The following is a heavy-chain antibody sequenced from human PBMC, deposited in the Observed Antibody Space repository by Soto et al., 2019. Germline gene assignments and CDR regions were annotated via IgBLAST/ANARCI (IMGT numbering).Heavy chain of an antibody. V-gene: IGHV1-69*02. D-gene: IGHD3-10*01. J-gene: IGHJ2*01. CDR3: ARTGDQDWYFDL. CDR1: GGTFSSYT. Sequence: QVQLVQSGAEVKKPGSSVKVSCTASGGTFSSYTISWVRQAPGQGLEWMGRIIPILGIANYAQKFQGRVTITADKSTTPAYMELSSLRSEDTAVYYCARTGDQDWYFDLWGRGTLVTVSS. CDR2: IIPILGIA.